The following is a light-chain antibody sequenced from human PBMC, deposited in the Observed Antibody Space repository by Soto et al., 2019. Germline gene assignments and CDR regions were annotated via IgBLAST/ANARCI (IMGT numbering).Light chain of an antibody. CDR2: LNSDGSH. V-gene: IGLV4-69*01. J-gene: IGLJ2*01. Sequence: QSVLTQAPSASAXLXASVKLTCTXSSXHSSYAIAWHQQQPERGPRYLMKLNSDGSHNKGGGIPDRFSGSSSGAERYLTISSLQSEDEADYYCQTWGTGILVFGGGTKLTVL. CDR1: SXHSSYA. CDR3: QTWGTGILV.